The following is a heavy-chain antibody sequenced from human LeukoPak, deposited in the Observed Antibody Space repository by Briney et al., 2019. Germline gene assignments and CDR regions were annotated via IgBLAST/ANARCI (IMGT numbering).Heavy chain of an antibody. Sequence: ASVKVSCTVSGYTLTELSMHWVRQAPGKGLGWMGGFDPEDGETIYAQKFQGRVTMTEDTSTDTAYMELSSLRSEDTAVYYCARDKYYYGSGSYLPFDYWGQGTLVTVSS. CDR3: ARDKYYYGSGSYLPFDY. CDR1: GYTLTELS. D-gene: IGHD3-10*01. CDR2: FDPEDGET. J-gene: IGHJ4*02. V-gene: IGHV1-24*01.